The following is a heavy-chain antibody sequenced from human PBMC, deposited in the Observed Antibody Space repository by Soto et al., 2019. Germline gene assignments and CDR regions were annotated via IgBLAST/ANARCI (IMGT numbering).Heavy chain of an antibody. CDR1: GYTFSTYW. Sequence: EVQLVQSGAEVKQPGESLKISCKGSGYTFSTYWIGWVRQMPGKGLEWMGIIYPGDSDTKYSPSFQGQVTISANKSITTAYFQWSSLKASDTAMYYCARGVRTDDFDMWGEGTMVIVSS. J-gene: IGHJ3*02. D-gene: IGHD1-1*01. V-gene: IGHV5-51*03. CDR2: IYPGDSDT. CDR3: ARGVRTDDFDM.